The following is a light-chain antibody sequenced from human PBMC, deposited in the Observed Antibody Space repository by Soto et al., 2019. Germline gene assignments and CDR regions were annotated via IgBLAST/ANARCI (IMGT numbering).Light chain of an antibody. CDR1: QSVSSY. J-gene: IGKJ4*01. Sequence: EIVLTHSPGTLSLSPWERATLSFRASQSVSSYLAWYQQKPGQAPRLLIYDASNRATGIPARFSGSGSGTDFTLTISSLEPEDFADYCCQQRSNWLTFGGGTKVDIK. V-gene: IGKV3-11*01. CDR3: QQRSNWLT. CDR2: DAS.